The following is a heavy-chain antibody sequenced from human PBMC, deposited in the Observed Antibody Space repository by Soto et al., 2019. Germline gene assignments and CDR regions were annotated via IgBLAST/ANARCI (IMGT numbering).Heavy chain of an antibody. V-gene: IGHV1-69*04. CDR1: GGTFSSYA. CDR3: ARESPSPTVTTLYNWFDP. D-gene: IGHD4-17*01. Sequence: ASVKVSCKASGGTFSSYAITWVRQSPGQGLEWMGRIIPILGIANYAQKFQGRVTITADKSTRTAYMELSSLRSEDTAVYYCARESPSPTVTTLYNWFDPWGQGTLVTVSS. J-gene: IGHJ5*02. CDR2: IIPILGIA.